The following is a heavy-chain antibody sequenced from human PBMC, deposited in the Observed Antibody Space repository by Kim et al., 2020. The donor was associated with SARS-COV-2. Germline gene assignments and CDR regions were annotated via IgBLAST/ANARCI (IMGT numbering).Heavy chain of an antibody. CDR2: IYSGGSST. CDR1: GFTFSSYA. J-gene: IGHJ4*02. CDR3: AKESGSEAFDY. D-gene: IGHD1-26*01. Sequence: GGSLRLSCAASGFTFSSYAMSWVRQAPGKGLEWVSVIYSGGSSTYYADSVKGRFTISRDNSKNTLYLQMNSLRAEDTAVYYCAKESGSEAFDYWGQGTLVTVSS. V-gene: IGHV3-23*03.